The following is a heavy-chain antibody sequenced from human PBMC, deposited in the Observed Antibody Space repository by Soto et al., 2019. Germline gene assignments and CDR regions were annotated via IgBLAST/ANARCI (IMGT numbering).Heavy chain of an antibody. D-gene: IGHD6-19*01. Sequence: SETLSLTCFVSGYSITAGGYYWSWIRHHPGKGLEWIGSFYSSGSIIYNPSLRSRVSISGDTSSNQFSMSLTSVTAADTARYYCERMYSSGSGWFHPWGQGTLVTVSS. CDR3: ERMYSSGSGWFHP. CDR2: FYSSGSI. V-gene: IGHV4-31*03. CDR1: GYSITAGGYY. J-gene: IGHJ5*02.